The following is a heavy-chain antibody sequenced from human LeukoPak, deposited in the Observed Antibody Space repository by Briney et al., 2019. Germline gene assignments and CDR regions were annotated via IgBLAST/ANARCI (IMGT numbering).Heavy chain of an antibody. CDR1: GFTFSSYS. V-gene: IGHV3-21*01. CDR2: ISSSSSYI. J-gene: IGHJ6*03. CDR3: ASLRVGYCSGGSCYSYYYYMDV. D-gene: IGHD2-15*01. Sequence: GGSLRLSCAASGFTFSSYSMNWVRQAPGDGLEWVSSISSSSSYIYYADSVKGRFTISRDNAKNSLYLQMNSLRAEDTAVYYCASLRVGYCSGGSCYSYYYYMDVWGKGTTVTVSS.